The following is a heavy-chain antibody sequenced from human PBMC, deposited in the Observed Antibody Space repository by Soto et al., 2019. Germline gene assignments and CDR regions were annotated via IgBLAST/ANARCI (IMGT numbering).Heavy chain of an antibody. D-gene: IGHD3-3*01. CDR3: AKPLPYYDFWRGYSSAFGC. CDR1: GITLSSYA. Sequence: GGSLRLSCAASGITLSSYAMSWVRQAPGKGLEWVSGISNSGSSTYYADSVKGRFTISRDNSKNTLYLQMNSLRAEDTAVYYCAKPLPYYDFWRGYSSAFGCWGQGTLVTVSS. V-gene: IGHV3-23*01. CDR2: ISNSGSST. J-gene: IGHJ4*02.